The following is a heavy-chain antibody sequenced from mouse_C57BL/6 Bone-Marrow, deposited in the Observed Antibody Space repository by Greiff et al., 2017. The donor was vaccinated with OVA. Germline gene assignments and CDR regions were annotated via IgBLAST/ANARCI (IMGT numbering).Heavy chain of an antibody. CDR3: ASTHEWLPFAY. Sequence: QVQLQQPGAELVKPGASVKLSCKASGYTFTSYWMHWVKQRPGRGLEWIGRIDPNSGGTKYNEKFKSKATLTVDKPSSTAYMQLSSLTSEDSAVYYCASTHEWLPFAYWGQGTLVTVSA. CDR2: IDPNSGGT. J-gene: IGHJ3*01. D-gene: IGHD2-2*01. CDR1: GYTFTSYW. V-gene: IGHV1-72*01.